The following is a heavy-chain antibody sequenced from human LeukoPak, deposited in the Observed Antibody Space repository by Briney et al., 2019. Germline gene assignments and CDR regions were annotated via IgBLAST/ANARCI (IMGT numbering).Heavy chain of an antibody. CDR2: ISAYNGNT. D-gene: IGHD3-10*01. V-gene: IGHV1-18*04. CDR1: GYTFTSYG. CDR3: ARDQGHPMVRGDWFDP. J-gene: IGHJ5*02. Sequence: ASVKVSCKASGYTFTSYGISWVRQAPGQGLEWMGWISAYNGNTNYAQKLQGRVTMTTDTSTSTAYMELRSLRSDDTAVYYCARDQGHPMVRGDWFDPWGQGTLVTVSS.